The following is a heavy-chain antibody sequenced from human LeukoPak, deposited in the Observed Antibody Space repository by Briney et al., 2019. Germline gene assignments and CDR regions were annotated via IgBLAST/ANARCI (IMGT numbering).Heavy chain of an antibody. D-gene: IGHD3-22*01. Sequence: ASVKVSCKASGNTFTNYYVHWVRQAPGQGLEWMGIINPSGGSTTYAQKFQGRVTMTRDTSASTVYMELSNLRSADTAIYYCARAGSITMIHWAFDIWGQVSGVTVSS. CDR2: INPSGGST. CDR1: GNTFTNYY. V-gene: IGHV1-46*01. J-gene: IGHJ3*02. CDR3: ARAGSITMIHWAFDI.